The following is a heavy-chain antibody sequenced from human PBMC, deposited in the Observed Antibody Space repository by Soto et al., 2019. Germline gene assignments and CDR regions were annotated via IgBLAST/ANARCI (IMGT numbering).Heavy chain of an antibody. Sequence: PSETLSLTCTVSGGSISGYYWSWIRQTPGKGLEWIGYIYSSGSTNYNPSLKSRVTISLDTSKNQFSLNLSSVTAADTAVYYCARDNGGYYMDVWGQGTTVTVSS. CDR2: IYSSGST. D-gene: IGHD2-8*01. J-gene: IGHJ6*03. CDR1: GGSISGYY. V-gene: IGHV4-59*01. CDR3: ARDNGGYYMDV.